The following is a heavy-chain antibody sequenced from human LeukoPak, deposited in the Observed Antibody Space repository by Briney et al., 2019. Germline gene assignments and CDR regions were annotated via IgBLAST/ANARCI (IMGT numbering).Heavy chain of an antibody. J-gene: IGHJ5*02. D-gene: IGHD3-9*01. CDR1: GGTFSSYA. V-gene: IGHV1-69*13. CDR2: IIPIFGTA. Sequence: SVKVSCKASGGTFSSYAISWVRQAPGQGLEWMGGIIPIFGTANFAQKFQGRVTITADESMSTAYMELSSLRSEDTAVYYCARGALTADYDILTGWFDPWGQGTLVTVSS. CDR3: ARGALTADYDILTGWFDP.